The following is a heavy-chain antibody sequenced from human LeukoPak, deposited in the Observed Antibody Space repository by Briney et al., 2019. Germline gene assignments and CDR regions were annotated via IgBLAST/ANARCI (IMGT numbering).Heavy chain of an antibody. CDR3: ARDGSTSRYYYGMDV. CDR2: ISYDGSTK. J-gene: IGHJ6*02. D-gene: IGHD2-2*01. CDR1: EFTFSNYG. V-gene: IGHV3-30*03. Sequence: GGSLRLSCAASEFTFSNYGMQWVRQAPGKGLEWVAVISYDGSTKYYADSVKGRFTISRDNSRNTLYLQMNSLRAEDTAVYYCARDGSTSRYYYGMDVWGQGTTVTVSS.